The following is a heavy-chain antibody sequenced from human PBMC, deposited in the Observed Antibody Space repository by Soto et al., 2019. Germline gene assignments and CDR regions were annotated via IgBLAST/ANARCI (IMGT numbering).Heavy chain of an antibody. CDR3: ARDWERSHYYDSSGYSAPRDLDI. J-gene: IGHJ3*02. Sequence: ASVKVSCKASGYTFTSYGISWVRQAPRQGLEWMGWISAYNGNTNYAQKLQGRVTMTTDTSTSTAYMELRSLRSDDTAVYYCARDWERSHYYDSSGYSAPRDLDIWGQGTMVTVSS. V-gene: IGHV1-18*04. CDR2: ISAYNGNT. D-gene: IGHD3-22*01. CDR1: GYTFTSYG.